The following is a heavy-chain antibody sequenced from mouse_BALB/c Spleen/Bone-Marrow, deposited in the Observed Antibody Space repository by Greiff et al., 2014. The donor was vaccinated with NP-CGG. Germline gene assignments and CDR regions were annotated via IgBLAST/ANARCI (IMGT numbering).Heavy chain of an antibody. J-gene: IGHJ2*01. CDR2: ILPGSVTT. CDR3: ARDHFDH. V-gene: IGHV1-9*01. CDR1: GYTFSSYW. Sequence: VQLQQSGAELMKHGASVKISCKATGYTFSSYWIEWIKQRPGHGLEWIGEILPGSVTTNYNGRFKGKATFTADTSSNTAYMQLSSLTSEDSAVYYCARDHFDHWGPGTTLTVSS.